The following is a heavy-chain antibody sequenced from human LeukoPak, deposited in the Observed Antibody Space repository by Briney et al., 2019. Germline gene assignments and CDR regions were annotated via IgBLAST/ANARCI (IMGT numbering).Heavy chain of an antibody. CDR3: TGHHQAYSRTY. D-gene: IGHD4-11*01. CDR1: GFTFSSYE. V-gene: IGHV3-48*03. Sequence: GGSLRLSCAASGFTFSSYEMNWVRQAPGKGLEWVSYISSSGSTIYYADSVKGRFTISRDNAKDTLYLQMNSLRAEDTAVYYCTGHHQAYSRTYWGQGTLVTVSS. J-gene: IGHJ4*02. CDR2: ISSSGSTI.